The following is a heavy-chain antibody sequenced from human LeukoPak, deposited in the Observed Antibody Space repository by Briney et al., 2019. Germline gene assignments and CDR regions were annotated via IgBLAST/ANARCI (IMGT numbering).Heavy chain of an antibody. CDR2: MNPNSGNT. Sequence: ASVKVSCKASGYTFTGYYMHWVRQAPGQGLEWMGWMNPNSGNTGYAQKFQGRVTITRNTSISTAYMELSSLRSEDTAVYYCARGVTTTYYYYYYMDVWGKGTTVTVSS. D-gene: IGHD4-11*01. CDR1: GYTFTGYY. J-gene: IGHJ6*03. CDR3: ARGVTTTYYYYYYMDV. V-gene: IGHV1-8*03.